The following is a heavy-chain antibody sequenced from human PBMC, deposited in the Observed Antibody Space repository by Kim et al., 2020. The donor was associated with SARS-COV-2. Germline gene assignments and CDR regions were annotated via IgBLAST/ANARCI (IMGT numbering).Heavy chain of an antibody. J-gene: IGHJ4*02. D-gene: IGHD2-21*01. CDR1: GFTVSSYA. CDR2: ITGGGDTT. Sequence: GGSLRLSCAASGFTVSSYAMSWVRQTPGKGLEWVSGITGGGDTTYYADSVRGRFTISRDDSKNTLYVQMDSLGAEDTAPSYCSRSRPGLLYCKFDYWGQG. V-gene: IGHV3-23*01. CDR3: SRSRPGLLYCKFDY.